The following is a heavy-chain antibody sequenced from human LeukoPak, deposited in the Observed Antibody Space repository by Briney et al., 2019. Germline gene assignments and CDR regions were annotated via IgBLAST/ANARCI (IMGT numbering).Heavy chain of an antibody. CDR1: KFTFSHYA. CDR2: IWNDGSDK. D-gene: IGHD4-11*01. J-gene: IGHJ1*01. V-gene: IGHV3-33*06. Sequence: PGGSLTLSCAASKFTFSHYAMHWVRQAPGKGLEWVAVIWNDGSDKYYADSVKGRFTVSRDNSRNILYLQMDSLRAEDTGVYYCAKDAQRGFDYSNSLQHWGPGTLVTVSS. CDR3: AKDAQRGFDYSNSLQH.